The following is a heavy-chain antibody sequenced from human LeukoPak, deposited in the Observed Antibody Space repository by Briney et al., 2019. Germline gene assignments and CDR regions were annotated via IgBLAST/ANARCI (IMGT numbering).Heavy chain of an antibody. CDR1: GFTFSSYV. V-gene: IGHV3-30-3*01. J-gene: IGHJ4*02. CDR3: ARDRAWNYFDY. CDR2: ISYDGSNK. Sequence: GGSLRLSCAASGFTFSSYVLHWVRQAPGKGLEWVAIISYDGSNKFYADSLDGRFTVSRDNSKNTLYLQMDSLRAEDTAVYYCARDRAWNYFDYWGQGTLVTVSS. D-gene: IGHD3-3*01.